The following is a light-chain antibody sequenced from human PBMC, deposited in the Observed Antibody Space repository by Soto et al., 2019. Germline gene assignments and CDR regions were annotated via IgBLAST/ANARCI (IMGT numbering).Light chain of an antibody. J-gene: IGKJ2*01. V-gene: IGKV1-5*03. CDR2: EAS. CDR1: QSISSW. CDR3: QQYNDRFPHT. Sequence: DIQMTQSPSTLSASVGDRVTITCRASQSISSWLAWYQQKQGTAPKLLIYEASTLERGVPSRFSGSRSGTEFTLTVSSLQPDDFATYYCQQYNDRFPHTFGQGTKLEIK.